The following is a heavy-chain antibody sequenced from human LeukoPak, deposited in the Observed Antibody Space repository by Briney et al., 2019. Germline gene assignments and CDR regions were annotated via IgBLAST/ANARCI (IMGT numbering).Heavy chain of an antibody. D-gene: IGHD3-3*01. Sequence: GGSLRLSCAASGFTFSSYAMSWVRQAPGKGLEWISAISGSGGRTYYADSVKGRFSISRDNSKNTLYLQMNSLRAEDTAVYYCAGPHITIFYYWGQGTLVTVSS. CDR1: GFTFSSYA. CDR3: AGPHITIFYY. CDR2: ISGSGGRT. J-gene: IGHJ4*02. V-gene: IGHV3-23*01.